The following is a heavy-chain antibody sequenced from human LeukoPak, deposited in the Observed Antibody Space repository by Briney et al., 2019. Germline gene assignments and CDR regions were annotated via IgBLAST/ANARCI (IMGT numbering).Heavy chain of an antibody. CDR1: GGSFSGYY. CDR3: ARGRIAAAGTIGY. Sequence: SETLSLTCAVYGGSFSGYYWSWIRQPPGKGLEWIGEINHSGSTNYNPSLKSRVTISVDTSKNQFSLKLSSVTAADTAVYYCARGRIAAAGTIGYWGQGTLVIVPP. J-gene: IGHJ4*02. V-gene: IGHV4-34*01. CDR2: INHSGST. D-gene: IGHD6-13*01.